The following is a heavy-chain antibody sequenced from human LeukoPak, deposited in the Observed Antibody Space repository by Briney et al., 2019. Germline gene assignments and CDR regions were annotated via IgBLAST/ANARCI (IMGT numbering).Heavy chain of an antibody. CDR3: AKDRGSRYYQH. CDR2: ISYDGSNK. V-gene: IGHV3-30*18. Sequence: GGSLRLACAASGFTFSSYGMHWVRQAPGKGLEWVAVISYDGSNKYYADSVKGRFTISRDNSKNTLYLQMNSLRAEDTAVYYCAKDRGSRYYQHWGQGTLVTVSS. CDR1: GFTFSSYG. J-gene: IGHJ1*01.